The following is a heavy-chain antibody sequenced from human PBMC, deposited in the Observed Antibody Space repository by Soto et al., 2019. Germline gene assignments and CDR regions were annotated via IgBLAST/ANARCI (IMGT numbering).Heavy chain of an antibody. Sequence: GGSLRLSCAASGFTFSSYGMHWVRQAPGKGLEWVAVIWYDGSNKYYADSVKGRFTISRDNSKNTLYLQMNSLRAEDTAVYYCARDGDGGYCSSTSCYHYYYYGMDGCGQGTTVTVSS. CDR1: GFTFSSYG. CDR3: ARDGDGGYCSSTSCYHYYYYGMDG. V-gene: IGHV3-33*01. CDR2: IWYDGSNK. J-gene: IGHJ6*01. D-gene: IGHD2-2*01.